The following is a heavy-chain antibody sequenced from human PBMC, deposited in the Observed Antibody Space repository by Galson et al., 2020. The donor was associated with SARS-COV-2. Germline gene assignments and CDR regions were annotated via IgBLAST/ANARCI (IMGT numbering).Heavy chain of an antibody. CDR1: GYTFTGYY. V-gene: IGHV1-2*04. CDR2: INPNSGGT. J-gene: IGHJ4*02. Sequence: ASVKVSCKASGYTFTGYYMHWVRQAPGQGLEWMGWINPNSGGTNYAQKFQGWVTMTRDTSISTAYMELSRLRSDDTAVYYCARDIGFWSGYGCLDYWGQGTLVTVSS. CDR3: ARDIGFWSGYGCLDY. D-gene: IGHD3-3*01.